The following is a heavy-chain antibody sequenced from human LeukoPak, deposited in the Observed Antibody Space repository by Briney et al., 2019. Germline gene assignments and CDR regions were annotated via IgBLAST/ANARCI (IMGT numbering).Heavy chain of an antibody. CDR1: GGSISSYS. V-gene: IGHV4-59*01. CDR2: IYYSGST. Sequence: SETLSLTCSVSGGSISSYSWTWIRQPPGKGLEWIGYIYYSGSTNYNPSLKSRVTISVDTSKNQFSLELNSVTAADTAVYYCARDDQTGTTGDYFDYWGQGTLVTVSS. J-gene: IGHJ4*02. D-gene: IGHD1-7*01. CDR3: ARDDQTGTTGDYFDY.